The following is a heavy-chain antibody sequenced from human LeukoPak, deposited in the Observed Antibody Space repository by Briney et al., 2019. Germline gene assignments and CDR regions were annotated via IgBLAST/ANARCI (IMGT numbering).Heavy chain of an antibody. V-gene: IGHV4-59*01. D-gene: IGHD4-11*01. CDR2: IYYSGST. J-gene: IGHJ6*03. CDR1: GGSISSYY. CDR3: ARYSNYGDYYYYYMDV. Sequence: SETLSLTCTVPGGSISSYYWSWIRQPPGKGLEWIGYIYYSGSTNYNPSLKSRVTISVDTSKNQFSLKLSSVTAADTAVYYCARYSNYGDYYYYYMDVWGKGTTVTVSS.